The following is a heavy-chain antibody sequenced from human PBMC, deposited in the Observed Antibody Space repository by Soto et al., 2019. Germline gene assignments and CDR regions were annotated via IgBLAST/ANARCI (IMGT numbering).Heavy chain of an antibody. J-gene: IGHJ2*01. CDR1: GLTFSSYE. CDR3: ARDGRIRRPDWYFDL. D-gene: IGHD2-15*01. Sequence: GGSLRLSCAASGLTFSSYEMNWVRQAPGKGLEWVSYISRSGSTIYYADSVKGRVTIPRDNAKNSLYLQMNSLRAEDTAVYYCARDGRIRRPDWYFDLWGRGTLVTVSS. V-gene: IGHV3-48*03. CDR2: ISRSGSTI.